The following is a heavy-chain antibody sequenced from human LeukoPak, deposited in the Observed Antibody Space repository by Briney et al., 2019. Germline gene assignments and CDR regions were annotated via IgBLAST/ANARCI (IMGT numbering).Heavy chain of an antibody. CDR1: GFTVSSNY. J-gene: IGHJ6*02. CDR3: ARVVAAAGHYYYYYGMDV. Sequence: GGSLRLSCAASGFTVSSNYMSWVRQAPGKGLEWVSVIYSGGSTYYADSVKGRFTISRDNSKNTLYLQMNSLRAEDTAVHYCARVVAAAGHYYYYYGMDVWGQGTTVTVSS. V-gene: IGHV3-66*01. CDR2: IYSGGST. D-gene: IGHD6-13*01.